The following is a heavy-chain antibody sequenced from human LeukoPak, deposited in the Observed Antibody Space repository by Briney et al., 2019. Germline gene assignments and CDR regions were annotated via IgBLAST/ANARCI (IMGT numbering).Heavy chain of an antibody. D-gene: IGHD2-21*01. CDR1: GFTFDDYA. V-gene: IGHV3-9*01. CDR3: AKDSIPLNYYYGMDV. CDR2: ISWNSGSI. J-gene: IGHJ6*02. Sequence: GGSLRLSCAASGFTFDDYAMHWVRQAPGKGLEWVSGISWNSGSIGYADSVKGRFTISRDDAKNSLYLQMNSLRAEDTALYYCAKDSIPLNYYYGMDVWGQGTRSPSP.